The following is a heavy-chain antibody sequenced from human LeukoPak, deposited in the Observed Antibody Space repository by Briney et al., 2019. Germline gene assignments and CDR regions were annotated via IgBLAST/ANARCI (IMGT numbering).Heavy chain of an antibody. J-gene: IGHJ6*02. D-gene: IGHD3-10*01. Sequence: SVTLSFKASGATFSSYAISWVRQAPGQRHEWMGRIIPILGIANYAQKFQGRVTITADKSTSTAYMALSSLRSEDTAVYYCARARGVIHYGMDVWAKGPRSPSP. CDR3: ARARGVIHYGMDV. CDR1: GATFSSYA. CDR2: IIPILGIA. V-gene: IGHV1-69*04.